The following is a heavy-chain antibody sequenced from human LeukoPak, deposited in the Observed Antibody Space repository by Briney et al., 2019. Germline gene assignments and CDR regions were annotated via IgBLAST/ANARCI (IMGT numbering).Heavy chain of an antibody. D-gene: IGHD1-26*01. CDR2: INPTGGTT. V-gene: IGHV1-46*01. CDR3: SRDLGGSYNDY. J-gene: IGHJ4*02. Sequence: ASVKVSCKASGYTFSTYYMHWVRQAPGQGLEWVGVINPTGGTTTYAQKFQGRVTMTRDTSSSTVYMELSSLRIEDTAVYYCSRDLGGSYNDYWGQGTRDTVSS. CDR1: GYTFSTYY.